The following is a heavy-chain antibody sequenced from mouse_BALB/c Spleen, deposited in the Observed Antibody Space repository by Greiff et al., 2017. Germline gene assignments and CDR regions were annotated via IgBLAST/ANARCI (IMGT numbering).Heavy chain of an antibody. Sequence: EVQLVETGGGLVQPKGSLKLSCAASGFTFNTNAMNWVRQAPGKGLEWVARIRSKSNNYATYYAESVKDRFTISRDDSQSMLYLQMNNLKTEDTAMYYCVRSDGYFRGAMDYWGQGTSVTVSS. J-gene: IGHJ4*01. CDR1: GFTFNTNA. V-gene: IGHV10S3*01. D-gene: IGHD2-3*01. CDR2: IRSKSNNYAT. CDR3: VRSDGYFRGAMDY.